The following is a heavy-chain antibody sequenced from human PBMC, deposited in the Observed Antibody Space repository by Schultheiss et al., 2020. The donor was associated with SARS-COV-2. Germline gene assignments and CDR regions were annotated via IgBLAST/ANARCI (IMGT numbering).Heavy chain of an antibody. CDR3: ARVSTDYYDSSGPVP. Sequence: GSLRLSCAVSGYSISSGYYWGWIRQPPGKGLEWIGNIYYSGSTYYNPSLKSRVTISVDTSKNQFSLKLSSVTAADTAVYYCARVSTDYYDSSGPVPWGQGTLVTVSS. CDR2: IYYSGST. CDR1: GYSISSGYY. V-gene: IGHV4-38-2*01. J-gene: IGHJ5*02. D-gene: IGHD3-22*01.